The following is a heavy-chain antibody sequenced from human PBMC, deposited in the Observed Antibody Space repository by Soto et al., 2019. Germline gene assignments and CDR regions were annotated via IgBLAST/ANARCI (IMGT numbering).Heavy chain of an antibody. Sequence: PGGSLRLSCAASGFTFSSYAMHWVRQAPGKGLEWVAVISYDGSNKYYVDSVKGRFTISRDNSKNTLYLQMNSLRAEDTAVYYCARDLRYCSSTSCYNYYYGMDVWGQGTTVTVSS. D-gene: IGHD2-2*02. CDR2: ISYDGSNK. V-gene: IGHV3-30-3*01. J-gene: IGHJ6*02. CDR1: GFTFSSYA. CDR3: ARDLRYCSSTSCYNYYYGMDV.